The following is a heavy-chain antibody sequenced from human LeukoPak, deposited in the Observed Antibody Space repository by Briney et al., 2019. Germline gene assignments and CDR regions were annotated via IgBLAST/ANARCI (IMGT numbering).Heavy chain of an antibody. CDR1: GSTFSSYA. D-gene: IGHD3-10*01. CDR2: ISGSGGST. V-gene: IGHV3-23*01. Sequence: GGSLRLSCAASGSTFSSYAMSWVRQAPGKGLEWVSAISGSGGSTYYADSVKGRFTISRDNSKNTLYLQMNSLRAEDTAVYYCAKGIHYYGSGSYCFDYWGQGTLVTVSS. J-gene: IGHJ4*02. CDR3: AKGIHYYGSGSYCFDY.